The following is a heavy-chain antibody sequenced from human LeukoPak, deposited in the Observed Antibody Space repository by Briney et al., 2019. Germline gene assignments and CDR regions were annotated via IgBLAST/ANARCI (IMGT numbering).Heavy chain of an antibody. CDR3: ARGGISMVRGAYYGMDV. D-gene: IGHD3-10*01. CDR2: IYSGGST. Sequence: GGSLRLSCAVSGFTFSDVYMSWVRQAPGKGLECVSVIYSGGSTYYADSVKGRFTISRDNSKNTLYLQMNSLRAEDTAVYYCARGGISMVRGAYYGMDVWGQGTTVTVSS. CDR1: GFTFSDVY. V-gene: IGHV3-66*02. J-gene: IGHJ6*02.